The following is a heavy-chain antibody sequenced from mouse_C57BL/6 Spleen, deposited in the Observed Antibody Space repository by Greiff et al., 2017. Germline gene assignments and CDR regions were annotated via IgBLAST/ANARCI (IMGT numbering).Heavy chain of an antibody. CDR1: GYTFTSYW. V-gene: IGHV1-55*01. D-gene: IGHD2-4*01. J-gene: IGHJ1*03. Sequence: VQLQQPGAELVKPGASVKMSCKASGYTFTSYWITWVKQRPGQGLEWIGDIYPGSGSTNYNEKFKSKATLTVDTSSSTAYMQLSSLTSEDSAVYYCARYGDYDFRYFDVWGTGTTVTVSS. CDR2: IYPGSGST. CDR3: ARYGDYDFRYFDV.